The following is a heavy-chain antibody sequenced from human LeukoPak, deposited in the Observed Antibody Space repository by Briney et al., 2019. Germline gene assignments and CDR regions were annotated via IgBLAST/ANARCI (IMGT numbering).Heavy chain of an antibody. CDR3: ARSDYYDYRQIDF. V-gene: IGHV4-39*01. Sequence: SETLSLTCTVSGDSISTSSYYWGWIRQSPGKGLQWLGSIYYNVISHYNPSLNGRPTIYVDTSKNQFSLHVPSVTAADTAVFYCARSDYYDYRQIDFWGQGTLVTVSS. CDR2: IYYNVIS. J-gene: IGHJ4*02. CDR1: GDSISTSSYY. D-gene: IGHD3-22*01.